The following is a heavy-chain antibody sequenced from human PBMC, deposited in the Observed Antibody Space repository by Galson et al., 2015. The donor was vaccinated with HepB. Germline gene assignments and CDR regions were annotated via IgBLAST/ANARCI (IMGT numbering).Heavy chain of an antibody. CDR1: GFTFSSYS. CDR2: ISSGSSAI. Sequence: SLRLSCAASGFTFSSYSLNWVRQALGKGLEWVSYISSGSSAIYYADSVKGRFTISRDNAKNSLYLQMNSLRAEDTAKYYCTRSGTSSRGAFDIWGQGTIVTVSS. CDR3: TRSGTSSRGAFDI. V-gene: IGHV3-48*01. D-gene: IGHD1-14*01. J-gene: IGHJ3*02.